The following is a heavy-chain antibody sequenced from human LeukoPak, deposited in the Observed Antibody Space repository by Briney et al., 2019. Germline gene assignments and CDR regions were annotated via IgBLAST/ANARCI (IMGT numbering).Heavy chain of an antibody. V-gene: IGHV3-11*01. J-gene: IGHJ4*02. D-gene: IGHD1-26*01. CDR1: GFTFSDDY. CDR3: VRDRGTYRPIDY. CDR2: ISNSGYTI. Sequence: GGSLRLSCAASGFTFSDDYMSWIRQAPGKGLEWVSYISNSGYTIYYADSVKGRFTISRDNAQNSLYLQMNSLRAEDTAIYYCVRDRGTYRPIDYWGQGTLVTVSS.